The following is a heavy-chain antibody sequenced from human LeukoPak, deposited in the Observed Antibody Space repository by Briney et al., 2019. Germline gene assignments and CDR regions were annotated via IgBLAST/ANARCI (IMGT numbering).Heavy chain of an antibody. Sequence: SETLSLTCAVYGGSFSGYYWSWIRQPPGKGLEWIGEINHSGSTNYNPSLKSRVTISVGASKNQFSLKLSSVTAADTAVYYCARGLKYQLPSYNWFDPWGQGTLVTVSS. J-gene: IGHJ5*02. V-gene: IGHV4-34*01. D-gene: IGHD2-2*01. CDR1: GGSFSGYY. CDR3: ARGLKYQLPSYNWFDP. CDR2: INHSGST.